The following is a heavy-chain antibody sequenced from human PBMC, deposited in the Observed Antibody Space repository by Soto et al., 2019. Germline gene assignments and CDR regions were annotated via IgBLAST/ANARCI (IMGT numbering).Heavy chain of an antibody. V-gene: IGHV1-69*01. CDR1: GGIFTNNA. J-gene: IGHJ6*02. D-gene: IGHD5-18*01. CDR2: VIPLFDTA. Sequence: QVQVVQSGAEVKKPGSSVKVSCKVSGGIFTNNAISWVRQAPGQGLEWLGGVIPLFDTAYYAQIFRGRLRFSADGATTTASMDLSGLTSADTAVYFCATGGHNDGYNFYHGMDVWGQGTTVTVS. CDR3: ATGGHNDGYNFYHGMDV.